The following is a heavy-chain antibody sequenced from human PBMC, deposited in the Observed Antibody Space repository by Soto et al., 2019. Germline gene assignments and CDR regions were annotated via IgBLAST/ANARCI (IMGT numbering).Heavy chain of an antibody. Sequence: GGSLRLSCAASGFTFSSYGMSWVRQAPGKGLEYVSAINRNGGSTYYANSVKGRFTISRDNSKNTLYLQMGSLRAEDMAVYYCARVRYCSSTSCSYDAFDIWGQGTMVTVSS. CDR1: GFTFSSYG. V-gene: IGHV3-64*01. J-gene: IGHJ3*02. D-gene: IGHD2-2*01. CDR2: INRNGGST. CDR3: ARVRYCSSTSCSYDAFDI.